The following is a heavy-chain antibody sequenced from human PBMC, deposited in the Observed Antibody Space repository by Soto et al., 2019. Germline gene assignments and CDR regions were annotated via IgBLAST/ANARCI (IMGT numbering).Heavy chain of an antibody. CDR3: ARDRRIAVASYYFDY. D-gene: IGHD6-19*01. CDR1: GGTFSSYA. Sequence: ASVKVSCKASGGTFSSYAISWVRQAPGQGLEWMGGIIPIFGTANYAQKFQGRVTITADKSTSTAYMELSSLRSEDTAVYYCARDRRIAVASYYFDYWGQGTLVTVPS. V-gene: IGHV1-69*06. J-gene: IGHJ4*02. CDR2: IIPIFGTA.